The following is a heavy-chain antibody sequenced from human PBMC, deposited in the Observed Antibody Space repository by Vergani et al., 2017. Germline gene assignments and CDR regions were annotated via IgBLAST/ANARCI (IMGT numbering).Heavy chain of an antibody. CDR1: GGSFSGYY. Sequence: QVQLQQWGAGLLKPSETLSLTCAVYGGSFSGYYWSWIRQPPGKGLEWIGEINHSGSTNYNPSLKSRVTISVDTSKNQFSLKLSSVTAADTAVYYCAGGFRRRFGELFSPNWFDPWGQGTLVTVSS. CDR3: AGGFRRRFGELFSPNWFDP. J-gene: IGHJ5*02. CDR2: INHSGST. D-gene: IGHD3-10*01. V-gene: IGHV4-34*01.